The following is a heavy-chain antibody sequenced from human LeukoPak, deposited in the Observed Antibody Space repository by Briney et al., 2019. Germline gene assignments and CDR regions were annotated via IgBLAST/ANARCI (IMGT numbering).Heavy chain of an antibody. CDR1: GFTFSSYW. J-gene: IGHJ4*02. D-gene: IGHD3-9*01. CDR3: ARGYYDILTGYSYYFDY. Sequence: PGGSLRLSCAASGFTFSSYWMSWVRQAPGKGLEWVANIKQDGSEKYYVDSVKGRLTISRDNAKNSLYLQMNSLRAEDTAVYYCARGYYDILTGYSYYFDYWGQGTLVTVSS. CDR2: IKQDGSEK. V-gene: IGHV3-7*01.